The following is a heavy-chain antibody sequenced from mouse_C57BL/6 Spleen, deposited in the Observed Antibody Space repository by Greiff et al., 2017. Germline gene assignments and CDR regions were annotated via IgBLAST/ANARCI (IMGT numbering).Heavy chain of an antibody. CDR1: GYTFTSYW. Sequence: QVQLKQPGAELVMPGASVKLSCKASGYTFTSYWMHWVKQRPGQGLEWIGEIDPSDSYTNYNQKFKGKSTLTVDKSSSTAYMQLRSLTSEDSAVYYCARAYYSNGFAYWGQGTLVTVSA. V-gene: IGHV1-69*01. J-gene: IGHJ3*01. CDR2: IDPSDSYT. CDR3: ARAYYSNGFAY. D-gene: IGHD2-5*01.